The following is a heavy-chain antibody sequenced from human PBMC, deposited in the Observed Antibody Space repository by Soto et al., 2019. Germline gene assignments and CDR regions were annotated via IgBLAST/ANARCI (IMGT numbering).Heavy chain of an antibody. D-gene: IGHD6-13*01. Sequence: PGGSLRLSCAASGFTFSDYYMSWIRQAPGKGLECVSYISSSGSTIYYADSVKGRFTISRDNAKNSLYLQMNSLRAEDTAVYYCARVKAPPSIAAAGTGNWFDPWGQGTLVTVSS. V-gene: IGHV3-11*01. J-gene: IGHJ5*02. CDR2: ISSSGSTI. CDR1: GFTFSDYY. CDR3: ARVKAPPSIAAAGTGNWFDP.